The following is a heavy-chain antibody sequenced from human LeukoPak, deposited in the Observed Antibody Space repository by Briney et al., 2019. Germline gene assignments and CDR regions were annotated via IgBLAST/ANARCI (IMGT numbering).Heavy chain of an antibody. CDR2: INHSGST. J-gene: IGHJ6*02. V-gene: IGHV4-34*01. CDR3: ARGMGGPYYYYGMDV. CDR1: GFSFSGHW. Sequence: GSLRLSCTASGFSFSGHWMHWARHPPGKGLEWIGEINHSGSTNYNPSLKSRVTISVDTSKNQFSLKLSSVTAADTAVYYCARGMGGPYYYYGMDVWGQGTTVTVSS.